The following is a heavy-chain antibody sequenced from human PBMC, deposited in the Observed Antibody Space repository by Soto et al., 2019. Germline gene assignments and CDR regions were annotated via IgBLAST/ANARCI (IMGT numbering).Heavy chain of an antibody. D-gene: IGHD2-15*01. Sequence: QVQLVQSGAEVKKPGDSVQVSCKASGYTFAHYAMHWVRQDPGQSLEWMGWINTGNGYTKYSQTFQDRVTITRDTSASTAYMELYSLSSEDTAVYYFARSWLYCSGGTCSYFDYWGQGTLVTVSS. J-gene: IGHJ4*02. V-gene: IGHV1-3*04. CDR1: GYTFAHYA. CDR3: ARSWLYCSGGTCSYFDY. CDR2: INTGNGYT.